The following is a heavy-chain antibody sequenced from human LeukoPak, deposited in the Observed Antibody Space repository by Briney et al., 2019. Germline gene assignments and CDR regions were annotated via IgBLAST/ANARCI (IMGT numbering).Heavy chain of an antibody. J-gene: IGHJ3*02. CDR3: ASRVITGTTDAFDI. Sequence: GGSLRLSCAASGFTVSTNYMNWVRQAPGKGLEWVSAISGSGGSTYYADSVKGRFTISRDNSKNTLYLQMNSLRAEDTAVYYCASRVITGTTDAFDIWGQGTMVTVSS. CDR2: ISGSGGST. D-gene: IGHD1-20*01. V-gene: IGHV3-23*01. CDR1: GFTVSTNY.